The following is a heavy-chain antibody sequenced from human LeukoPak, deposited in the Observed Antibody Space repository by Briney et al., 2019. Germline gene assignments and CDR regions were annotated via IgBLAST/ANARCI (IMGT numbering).Heavy chain of an antibody. D-gene: IGHD3-22*01. CDR3: ARGPPGYDSSGYPEVDFDY. Sequence: PSETLSLTCAVYGGSFSGYYWSWIRQPPGKGLEWIGDINHSGSTNYNPSLKSRVTISVDTSKNQFSLKLSSVTAADTAVYYCARGPPGYDSSGYPEVDFDYWGQGTLVTVSS. CDR2: INHSGST. J-gene: IGHJ4*02. V-gene: IGHV4-34*01. CDR1: GGSFSGYY.